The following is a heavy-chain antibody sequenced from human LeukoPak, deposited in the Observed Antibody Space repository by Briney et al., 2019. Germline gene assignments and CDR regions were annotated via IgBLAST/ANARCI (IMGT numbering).Heavy chain of an antibody. Sequence: ASVKVSCKASGYTFTSYGINWVRQATGHGFEWMGWMNPNSGNTGYSQNFQGRVTMTRNTSISTAYMELNSLRPEDTAVYYCAAKGIAAAAIDYWGQGTLVTVSS. J-gene: IGHJ4*02. D-gene: IGHD6-13*01. CDR3: AAKGIAAAAIDY. CDR2: MNPNSGNT. CDR1: GYTFTSYG. V-gene: IGHV1-8*01.